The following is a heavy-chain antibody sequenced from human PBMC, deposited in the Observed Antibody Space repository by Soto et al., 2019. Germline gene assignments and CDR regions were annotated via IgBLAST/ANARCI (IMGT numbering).Heavy chain of an antibody. Sequence: PSETLSLTCAVSGYSISSGYYWVWIRQPPGKGLEWIWSINHSGSTYYNPSLKSRVTISGDPSKNQFSLKLSSVTAADTAVYYCASRSSSRTPADYWGQGTMVTVSS. J-gene: IGHJ4*02. CDR2: INHSGST. CDR3: ASRSSSRTPADY. V-gene: IGHV4-38-2*01. CDR1: GYSISSGYY. D-gene: IGHD6-13*01.